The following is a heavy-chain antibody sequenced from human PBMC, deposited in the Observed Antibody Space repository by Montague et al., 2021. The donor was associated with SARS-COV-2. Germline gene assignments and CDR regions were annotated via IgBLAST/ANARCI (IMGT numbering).Heavy chain of an antibody. D-gene: IGHD2-8*01. Sequence: TLSLTCTVSGDSIRSSGNYWSWIRQHPGKGLEWIGYIYSSGTTYYXPSLRSRVTISVDTSKNQFSLKLSSVTAADTAVYYCARGRYGLLVPTDAFDIWGQGTMVSVSS. J-gene: IGHJ3*02. CDR2: IYSSGTT. CDR3: ARGRYGLLVPTDAFDI. CDR1: GDSIRSSGNY. V-gene: IGHV4-31*03.